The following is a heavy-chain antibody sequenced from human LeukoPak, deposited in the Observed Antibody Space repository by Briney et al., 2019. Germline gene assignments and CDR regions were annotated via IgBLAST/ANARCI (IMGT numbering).Heavy chain of an antibody. V-gene: IGHV3-30*18. J-gene: IGHJ4*02. CDR1: GFTFSSYG. Sequence: GRSLRLSCAASGFTFSSYGMHWVRQAPGKGLEWVAVISYDGSNKYYADSVKGRFTISRDNSKNTLYLQMNSLRAEDTAVYYCAKSIGVAATDYWGQGTLVTVSS. CDR2: ISYDGSNK. CDR3: AKSIGVAATDY. D-gene: IGHD6-13*01.